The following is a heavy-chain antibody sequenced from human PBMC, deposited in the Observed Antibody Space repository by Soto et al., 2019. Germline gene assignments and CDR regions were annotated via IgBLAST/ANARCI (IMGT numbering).Heavy chain of an antibody. CDR3: ARVSSSGCHDS. D-gene: IGHD6-25*01. V-gene: IGHV1-18*01. J-gene: IGHJ4*02. CDR2: IIAYNGNT. CDR1: GYTFTSYG. Sequence: QVQLVQSGAEVKKPGASVKVSCKASGYTFTSYGISWVRQAPGQGLEWMGWIIAYNGNTNYAQKLQGRVTMTTDTSTTTAYMQLRSLRSESTAVYYCARVSSSGCHDSWGQGTLVTVSS.